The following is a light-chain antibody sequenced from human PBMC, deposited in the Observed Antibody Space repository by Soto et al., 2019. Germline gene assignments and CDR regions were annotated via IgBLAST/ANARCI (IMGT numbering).Light chain of an antibody. J-gene: IGKJ1*01. Sequence: EIVMTQSPATLSVSPGERATLSCRASQSVSSNLAWYQQKPGQAPRLLIYGASTRATGIPARFSGSGSGTEFTLTISSLQFEDFAVYYCQQYNNWPATFGQGTKVEIK. CDR2: GAS. CDR1: QSVSSN. CDR3: QQYNNWPAT. V-gene: IGKV3-15*01.